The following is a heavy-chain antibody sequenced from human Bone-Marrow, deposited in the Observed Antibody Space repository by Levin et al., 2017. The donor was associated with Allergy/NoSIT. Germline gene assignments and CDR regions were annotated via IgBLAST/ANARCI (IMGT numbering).Heavy chain of an antibody. CDR1: GFTFTSSA. D-gene: IGHD3-22*01. V-gene: IGHV1-58*01. Sequence: SVKVSCKASGFTFTSSAVQWVRQARGQRLEWIGWIVVGSGNTNYAQKFQERVTITRDMSTSTAYMELSSLRSEDTAVYYCATRLTGYDSSGYLGGYYYGMDVWGQGTTVTVSS. CDR2: IVVGSGNT. J-gene: IGHJ6*02. CDR3: ATRLTGYDSSGYLGGYYYGMDV.